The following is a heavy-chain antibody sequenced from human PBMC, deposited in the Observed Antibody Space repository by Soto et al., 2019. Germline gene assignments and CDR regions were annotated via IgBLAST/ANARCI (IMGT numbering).Heavy chain of an antibody. CDR2: TSSSSSYI. CDR1: GFTFSSYS. Sequence: TGGSLRLSCAASGFTFSSYSMNWVRQAPGKGLEWVSSTSSSSSYIYYADSVKGRFTISRDNAKNSLYLQMNSLRAEDTAVYYCARDSLGDPVANFDYWGQGTLVTVSS. V-gene: IGHV3-21*01. CDR3: ARDSLGDPVANFDY. D-gene: IGHD3-10*01. J-gene: IGHJ4*02.